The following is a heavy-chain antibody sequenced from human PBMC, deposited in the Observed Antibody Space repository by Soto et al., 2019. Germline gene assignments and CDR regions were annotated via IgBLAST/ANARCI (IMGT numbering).Heavy chain of an antibody. Sequence: EVQLLESGGGLVQPGGSLRLSCAASGFTFSSYAMSWVRQAPGKGLEWVSAISGSGGSTYYADTVKGRFTISRDNSKNTLYLQMTSLRDEDTAVYYCAKEGGYCSSTSCYGRVYYWGQGTLVTVSS. CDR1: GFTFSSYA. D-gene: IGHD2-2*03. J-gene: IGHJ4*02. V-gene: IGHV3-23*01. CDR2: ISGSGGST. CDR3: AKEGGYCSSTSCYGRVYY.